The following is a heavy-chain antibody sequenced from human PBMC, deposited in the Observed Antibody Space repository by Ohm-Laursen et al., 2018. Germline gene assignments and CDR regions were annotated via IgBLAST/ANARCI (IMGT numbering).Heavy chain of an antibody. CDR1: RFTLSDYY. V-gene: IGHV3-69-1*01. CDR3: AREPGWIQFSFDI. D-gene: IGHD5-24*01. CDR2: VSSTNTR. Sequence: SLRLSCTASRFTLSDYYMNWVCQALGKGLEWVSSVSSTNTRYYADSVKGRFTISRDNAKNSLYLQMHSLRAEDTAVYYCAREPGWIQFSFDIWGQGTMVTVSS. J-gene: IGHJ3*02.